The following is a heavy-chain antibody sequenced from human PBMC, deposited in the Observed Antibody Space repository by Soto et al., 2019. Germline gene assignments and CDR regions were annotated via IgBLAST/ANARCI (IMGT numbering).Heavy chain of an antibody. V-gene: IGHV4-38-2*01. J-gene: IGHJ6*02. CDR1: VYSISSGYY. Sequence: SETVSLTCAVSVYSISSGYYRGWIRQPPGKGLEWIGSIYHSGSTYYNPSLKSRVTISVDTSKNQFSLKLSSVTAADTAVYYCARAFGYSYYYGMDVWGQGTTVTVSS. CDR3: ARAFGYSYYYGMDV. CDR2: IYHSGST. D-gene: IGHD4-4*01.